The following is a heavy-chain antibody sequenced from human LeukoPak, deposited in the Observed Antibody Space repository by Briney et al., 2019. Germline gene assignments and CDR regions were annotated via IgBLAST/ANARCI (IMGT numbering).Heavy chain of an antibody. Sequence: NPSETLSLTCAVYGGSFSGYYWSWIRQPPGKGLEWIGEINHSGSTNYNPSLKSRVTISVDTSKNQFSLKLSSVTAADTAVYYCATSGGILTGCHDWGQGTLVTVSS. CDR3: ATSGGILTGCHD. D-gene: IGHD3-9*01. CDR2: INHSGST. V-gene: IGHV4-34*01. CDR1: GGSFSGYY. J-gene: IGHJ4*02.